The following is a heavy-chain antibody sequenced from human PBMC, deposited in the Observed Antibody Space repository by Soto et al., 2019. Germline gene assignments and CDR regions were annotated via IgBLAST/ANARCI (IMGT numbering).Heavy chain of an antibody. CDR3: VRETQIVMVVVPTPGSPGAFDM. J-gene: IGHJ3*02. CDR1: GFSFRNYN. D-gene: IGHD2-15*01. CDR2: VSHDGVNK. V-gene: IGHV3-30-3*01. Sequence: QMQLVESGGGVVQPGRSLRLSCAASGFSFRNYNLHWVRQAPGKGLEWVAVVSHDGVNKHYAESVKGRLSISRDSSRDTLYQQMNRLRPEDTAVYYCVRETQIVMVVVPTPGSPGAFDMWGQGTMVTVSS.